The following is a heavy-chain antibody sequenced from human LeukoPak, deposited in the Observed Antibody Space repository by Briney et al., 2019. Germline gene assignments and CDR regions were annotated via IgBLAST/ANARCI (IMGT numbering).Heavy chain of an antibody. CDR2: ISGSGGST. Sequence: GGSMRLSCAAYGFTFSSYAMSWVRQTPGKGLEWVSAISGSGGSTYYADSVKGRFTISRDNSKNTLYLQMNSLRAEDTAVYYCAKPKAYYDSSGYEVWGQGTLVTVSS. V-gene: IGHV3-23*01. CDR1: GFTFSSYA. D-gene: IGHD3-22*01. CDR3: AKPKAYYDSSGYEV. J-gene: IGHJ4*02.